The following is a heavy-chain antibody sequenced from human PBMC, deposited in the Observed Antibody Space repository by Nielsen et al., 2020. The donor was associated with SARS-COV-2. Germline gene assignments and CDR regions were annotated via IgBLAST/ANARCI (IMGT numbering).Heavy chain of an antibody. CDR3: ARGKRSRSGTFLSYYYYYHMDV. Sequence: VRQIPGKGLEWIGEITYSGSTSYNRSLTSRVTMSIDTSRSQFSLRLSSVTAADTALYFCARGKRSRSGTFLSYYYYYHMDVWSKGTAVTVSS. D-gene: IGHD1-1*01. CDR2: ITYSGST. V-gene: IGHV4-34*01. J-gene: IGHJ6*03.